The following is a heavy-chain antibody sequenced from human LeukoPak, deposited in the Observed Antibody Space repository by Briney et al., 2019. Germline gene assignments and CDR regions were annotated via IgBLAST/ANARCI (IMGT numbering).Heavy chain of an antibody. CDR1: GFTFSSYG. V-gene: IGHV3-33*01. Sequence: GGSLRLSCAASGFTFSSYGMHWVRQAPGKGLEWVAVIWYDGSNKYYADSVKGRFTISRDNSKNTLYLQMNSLRAEDTAVYYCARTVGATSPLDYWGQGTLVTVSS. CDR3: ARTVGATSPLDY. D-gene: IGHD1-26*01. CDR2: IWYDGSNK. J-gene: IGHJ4*02.